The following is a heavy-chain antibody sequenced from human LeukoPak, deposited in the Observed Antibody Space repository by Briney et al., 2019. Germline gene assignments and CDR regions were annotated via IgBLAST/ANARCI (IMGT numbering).Heavy chain of an antibody. Sequence: SVKVSCKASGGTFSSYAISWVRQAPGQGLEWMGRIIPILGIANYAQKFQGRVTITAGKSTSTAYMELSSLRSEDTAVYYCARTGDYYGSGSYTTYNWFDPWGQGTLVTVSS. V-gene: IGHV1-69*04. CDR1: GGTFSSYA. CDR2: IIPILGIA. J-gene: IGHJ5*02. D-gene: IGHD3-10*01. CDR3: ARTGDYYGSGSYTTYNWFDP.